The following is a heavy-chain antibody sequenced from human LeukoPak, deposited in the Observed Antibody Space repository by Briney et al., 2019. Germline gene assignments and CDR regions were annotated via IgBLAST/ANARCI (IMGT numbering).Heavy chain of an antibody. Sequence: SVKVSCKASGYTFACYYIWFFRQAPGQGVEWMGWINPKTGGASIVKTFRGRVTMTADTSINTAYMELSRLTSNDTGTYYCARDLGGVSGDFGYWGQGTLVTVSS. J-gene: IGHJ4*02. V-gene: IGHV1-2*02. D-gene: IGHD4-17*01. CDR2: INPKTGGA. CDR1: GYTFACYY. CDR3: ARDLGGVSGDFGY.